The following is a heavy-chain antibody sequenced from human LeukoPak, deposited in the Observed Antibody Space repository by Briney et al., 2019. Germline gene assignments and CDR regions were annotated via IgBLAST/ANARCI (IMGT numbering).Heavy chain of an antibody. V-gene: IGHV1-3*01. Sequence: ASVKVSCKASGYTFTSYAMHWVRQAPGQRLEWMGWINAGNGNTKYSQKFQGRVTITRDTSASTAYMELSSLRSEDTAVYYCARGGGLLSGFDPWGQGTLVTVSS. J-gene: IGHJ5*02. CDR3: ARGGGLLSGFDP. CDR1: GYTFTSYA. D-gene: IGHD3-16*01. CDR2: INAGNGNT.